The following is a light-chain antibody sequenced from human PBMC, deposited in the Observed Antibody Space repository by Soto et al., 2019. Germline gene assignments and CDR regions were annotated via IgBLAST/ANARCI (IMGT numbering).Light chain of an antibody. V-gene: IGKV1-27*01. CDR2: AAS. Sequence: DIQMTQSPSSLSASVGDRVTITCRASQGISNYLAWYQQKPGKVPKLLIYAASTLQSGVPSRFSGXXXXXXXXLTISSLQPEDVATYYCQKYNSAPRTFGQGTKVEIK. CDR3: QKYNSAPRT. J-gene: IGKJ1*01. CDR1: QGISNY.